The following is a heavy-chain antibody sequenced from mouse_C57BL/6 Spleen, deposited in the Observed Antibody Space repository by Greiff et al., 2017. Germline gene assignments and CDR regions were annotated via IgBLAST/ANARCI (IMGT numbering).Heavy chain of an antibody. CDR1: GYTFTSYW. V-gene: IGHV1-50*01. CDR3: GLTTVVATGAMDY. CDR2: IDPSDSYT. J-gene: IGHJ4*01. Sequence: QVQLKQPGAELVKPGASVKLSCKASGYTFTSYWMQWVKQRPGQGLEWIGEIDPSDSYTNYNQKFKGKATLTVDTSSSTAYMQRSSLTSEDSAVYYCGLTTVVATGAMDYWGQGTSVTVSS. D-gene: IGHD1-1*01.